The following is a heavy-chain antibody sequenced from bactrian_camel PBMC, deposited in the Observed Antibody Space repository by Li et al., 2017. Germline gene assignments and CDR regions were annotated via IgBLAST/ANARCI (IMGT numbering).Heavy chain of an antibody. CDR3: AVGWEYCNGHGISDYSY. J-gene: IGHJ4*01. D-gene: IGHD5*01. CDR2: IYSDGTP. V-gene: IGHV3S9*01. Sequence: HVQLVESGGGSVQAGGSLRLSCDALYYPYNPDNRMAWFRQAPGNECERVSTIYSDGTPYYADSVKGRFTISQGNPKNALYLQMDSLRPEDTAMYYCAVGWEYCNGHGISDYSYWGQGTQVTVS. CDR1: YYPYNPDNR.